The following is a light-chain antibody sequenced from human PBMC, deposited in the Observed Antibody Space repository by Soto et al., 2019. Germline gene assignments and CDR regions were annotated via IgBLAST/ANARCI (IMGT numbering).Light chain of an antibody. CDR3: SSFASSIPLV. Sequence: QSALTQPASVSGSPGQSITISCTGTSSDVGGYNYVSWYQQHPGKAPKLLICDVTNRPSGVSNRFSGSKSGNTASLTISGLQTEDEADYYCSSFASSIPLVFGGGTTVTVL. V-gene: IGLV2-14*03. CDR2: DVT. J-gene: IGLJ2*01. CDR1: SSDVGGYNY.